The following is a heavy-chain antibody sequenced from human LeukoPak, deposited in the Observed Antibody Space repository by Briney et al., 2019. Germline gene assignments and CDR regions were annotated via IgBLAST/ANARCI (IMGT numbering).Heavy chain of an antibody. D-gene: IGHD2-2*01. CDR2: IYTSGST. CDR1: GGSISSYY. Sequence: SETLSLTCTVSGGSISSYYWSWIRQPAGKGLEWIGRIYTSGSTNYNPSLKSRVTMSVDTSKNQFSLKLSSVTAADTAMYYCARDSPYCSSTSCYEALLYYYYMDVWGKGTTVTVSS. J-gene: IGHJ6*03. V-gene: IGHV4-4*07. CDR3: ARDSPYCSSTSCYEALLYYYYMDV.